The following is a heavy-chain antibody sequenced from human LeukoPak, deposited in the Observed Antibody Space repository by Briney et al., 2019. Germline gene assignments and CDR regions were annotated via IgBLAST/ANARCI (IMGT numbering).Heavy chain of an antibody. V-gene: IGHV1-18*04. J-gene: IGHJ4*02. CDR3: ARARLRLGELSPYYFDY. CDR1: GYTFTSYG. Sequence: GASVKVSCKASGYTFTSYGISWVRQAPGQGLEWMGWISAYNGNTNYAQKLQSRVTMTTDTSTSTAYMELRSLRSDDTAVYYCARARLRLGELSPYYFDYWGQGTLVTVSS. CDR2: ISAYNGNT. D-gene: IGHD3-16*02.